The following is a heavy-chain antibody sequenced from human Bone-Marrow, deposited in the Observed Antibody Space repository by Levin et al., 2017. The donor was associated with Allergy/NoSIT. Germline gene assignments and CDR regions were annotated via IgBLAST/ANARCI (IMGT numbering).Heavy chain of an antibody. Sequence: SETLSLTCAVSGYSISDYYWGWIRQPPGKGLEWIGSIYHSGGTNYNPSLKSRVTISVDTSKNQFCLKLSSVTAADTAVYYCAREYYLDVWGKGTTVTVSS. CDR3: AREYYLDV. CDR2: IYHSGGT. V-gene: IGHV4-38-2*02. CDR1: GYSISDYY. J-gene: IGHJ6*03.